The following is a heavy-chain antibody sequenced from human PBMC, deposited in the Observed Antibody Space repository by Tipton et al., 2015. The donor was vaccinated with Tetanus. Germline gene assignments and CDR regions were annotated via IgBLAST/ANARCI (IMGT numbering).Heavy chain of an antibody. Sequence: SLRLSCAASGFTFSSYWMSWVRQAPGKGLEWVANIKQDGSEKYYVGSVKGRFTISRDNAKNSLYLQMNSLRAEDTAVYYCAREVDTMVRGVPLNWFDPWGQGTLVTVSS. CDR2: IKQDGSEK. V-gene: IGHV3-7*01. CDR1: GFTFSSYW. D-gene: IGHD3-10*01. J-gene: IGHJ5*02. CDR3: AREVDTMVRGVPLNWFDP.